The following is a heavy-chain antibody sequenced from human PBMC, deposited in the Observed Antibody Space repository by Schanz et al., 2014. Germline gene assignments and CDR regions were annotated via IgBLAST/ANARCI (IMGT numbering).Heavy chain of an antibody. V-gene: IGHV3-49*04. J-gene: IGHJ4*02. D-gene: IGHD1-26*01. Sequence: EVQLVESGGGLVQPGRSLRLSCTGSGFTFGDYAMSWVRQAPGKGLEWVGFIRSKTHGGTTEYAASVKGRFSISRDDSKSTAYLQMNSLRTEDTAVYYCNTEVKWDPLCGRDDYWGQGTLVTVSS. CDR3: NTEVKWDPLCGRDDY. CDR2: IRSKTHGGTT. CDR1: GFTFGDYA.